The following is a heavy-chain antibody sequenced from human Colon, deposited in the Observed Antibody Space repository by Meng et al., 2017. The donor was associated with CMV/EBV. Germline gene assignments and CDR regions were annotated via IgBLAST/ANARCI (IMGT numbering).Heavy chain of an antibody. V-gene: IGHV3-30-3*02. CDR1: GFTFSNFA. CDR3: AKRTTGNGYSYGYAY. CDR2: ISHDGRNQ. J-gene: IGHJ4*02. Sequence: GGSLRLSCAASGFTFSNFAMHWVRQAPGKGLEWVALISHDGRNQFYADSVKGRVKGRFTISRDNSKSTLYLQINSLRAEDTAVYYCAKRTTGNGYSYGYAYWGQGTLVTVSS. D-gene: IGHD5-18*01.